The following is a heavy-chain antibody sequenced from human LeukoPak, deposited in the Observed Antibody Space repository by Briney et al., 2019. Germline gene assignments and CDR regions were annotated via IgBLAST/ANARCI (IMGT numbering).Heavy chain of an antibody. CDR2: INSDARST. Sequence: PGGSLRLSCAASGFTFSNYWMHWVRQAPGKGLVWVSRINSDARSTSYADSVKGRFTISRDNAKNTLYLQMNSLRAEDTAVYYCAKAWELLLSFFFDYWGQGTLVTASS. J-gene: IGHJ4*02. V-gene: IGHV3-74*01. CDR3: AKAWELLLSFFFDY. D-gene: IGHD2/OR15-2a*01. CDR1: GFTFSNYW.